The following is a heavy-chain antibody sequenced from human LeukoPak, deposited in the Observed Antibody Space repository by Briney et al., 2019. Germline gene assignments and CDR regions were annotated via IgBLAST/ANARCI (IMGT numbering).Heavy chain of an antibody. D-gene: IGHD2-15*01. Sequence: GGSLRLSCAASGYTFSSYSMHWVRHAPTKGLEWVTVISYDGSNKYYADSLKGRFTISRDNSKNTLYLQMNSPRAEDTAVYYCARDQCSGGSCYSGSDYYYYYYGMDVWGQGTTVTVSS. CDR3: ARDQCSGGSCYSGSDYYYYYYGMDV. J-gene: IGHJ6*02. V-gene: IGHV3-30-3*01. CDR2: ISYDGSNK. CDR1: GYTFSSYS.